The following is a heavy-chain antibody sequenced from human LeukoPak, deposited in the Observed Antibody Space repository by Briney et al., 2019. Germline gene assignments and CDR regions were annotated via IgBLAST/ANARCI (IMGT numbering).Heavy chain of an antibody. Sequence: GGSLRLSCAASGSTFSSYGMHWVRQAPGKGLEWVAVISYDGSNKYYADSVKGRFTISRDNSKNTLYLQMNSLRAEDTAVYYCAIGNEYYFDYWGQGTLVTVSS. CDR2: ISYDGSNK. V-gene: IGHV3-30*03. CDR1: GSTFSSYG. D-gene: IGHD3-10*01. CDR3: AIGNEYYFDY. J-gene: IGHJ4*02.